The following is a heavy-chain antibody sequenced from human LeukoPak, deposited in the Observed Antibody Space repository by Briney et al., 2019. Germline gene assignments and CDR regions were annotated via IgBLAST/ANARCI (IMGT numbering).Heavy chain of an antibody. D-gene: IGHD3-16*01. CDR2: IYYSGGT. CDR3: ARETSQKGADYTDV. V-gene: IGHV4-59*01. CDR1: GASISSYC. Sequence: SETLSLTCTVSGASISSYCWSWIRQPPGKGLEWIGYIYYSGGTNYNPSLKSRLTISVDTSKKQFSLKLRSVTAADTAVYYCARETSQKGADYTDVWGKGTTVTISS. J-gene: IGHJ6*03.